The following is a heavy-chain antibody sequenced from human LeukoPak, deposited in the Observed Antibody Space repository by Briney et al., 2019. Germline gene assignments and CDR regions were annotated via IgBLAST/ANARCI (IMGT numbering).Heavy chain of an antibody. Sequence: SVKVSCKASGGTFSSYAISWVRQAPGQGLEWMGGIIPIFGTANYAQKFQGRVTITADESTSTAYMELSSLRSEDAAVYYCATTTKGTYYYGSGSYSHGYWGQGTLVTVSS. CDR3: ATTTKGTYYYGSGSYSHGY. CDR2: IIPIFGTA. CDR1: GGTFSSYA. J-gene: IGHJ4*02. V-gene: IGHV1-69*13. D-gene: IGHD3-10*01.